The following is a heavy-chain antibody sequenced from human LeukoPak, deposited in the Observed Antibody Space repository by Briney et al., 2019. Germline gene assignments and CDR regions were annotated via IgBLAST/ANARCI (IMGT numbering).Heavy chain of an antibody. CDR1: GYTFTSYY. Sequence: ASVKVSCKASGYTFTSYYMHWVRQAPGQGLEWMGIINPSGGSTSYAQKFQGRATMTRDMSTSTVYMELSSLRSEDTAVYYCARDLPSIVGATIASDYWGQGTLVTVSS. CDR3: ARDLPSIVGATIASDY. D-gene: IGHD1-26*01. CDR2: INPSGGST. V-gene: IGHV1-46*01. J-gene: IGHJ4*02.